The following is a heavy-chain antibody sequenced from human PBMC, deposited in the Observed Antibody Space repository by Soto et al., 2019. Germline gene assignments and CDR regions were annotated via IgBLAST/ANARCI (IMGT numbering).Heavy chain of an antibody. CDR2: IIPIFGTA. Sequence: SVEVSCKASGGTFSSYAISWVRQAPGQGLEWMGGIIPIFGTANYAQKFQGRVTITADESTSTAYMELSSLRSEGTAVYYCARARDTVTLSYGMDVWGQGTTVTVSS. D-gene: IGHD4-17*01. CDR3: ARARDTVTLSYGMDV. V-gene: IGHV1-69*13. CDR1: GGTFSSYA. J-gene: IGHJ6*02.